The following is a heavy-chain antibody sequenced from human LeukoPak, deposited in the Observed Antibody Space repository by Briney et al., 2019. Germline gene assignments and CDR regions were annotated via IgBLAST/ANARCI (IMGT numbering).Heavy chain of an antibody. V-gene: IGHV1-18*01. CDR3: ARGYCSSTSCYLGNYMDV. D-gene: IGHD2-2*01. CDR2: ISAYNGNT. J-gene: IGHJ6*03. Sequence: ASVKVSCKASGYTFTSYGISWVRQAPGQGLEWMGWISAYNGNTNYAQKLQGRVTMTTDTSTSTAYMELRSLRSDDTAVYYCARGYCSSTSCYLGNYMDVWGKGTTVTVSS. CDR1: GYTFTSYG.